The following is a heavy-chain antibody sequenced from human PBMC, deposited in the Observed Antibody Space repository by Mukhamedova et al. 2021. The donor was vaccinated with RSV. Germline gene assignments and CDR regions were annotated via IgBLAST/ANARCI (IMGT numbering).Heavy chain of an antibody. J-gene: IGHJ6*03. CDR3: ASPIAANYYYNMDV. CDR2: ISSSSSYI. CDR1: SYS. D-gene: IGHD6-25*01. V-gene: IGHV3-21*01. Sequence: SYSMNWVRQAPGKGLEWVSSISSSSSYIYYADSVKGRFTISRDNAKNSLYLQMNSLRAEDTAVYYCASPIAANYYYNMDVWGKGT.